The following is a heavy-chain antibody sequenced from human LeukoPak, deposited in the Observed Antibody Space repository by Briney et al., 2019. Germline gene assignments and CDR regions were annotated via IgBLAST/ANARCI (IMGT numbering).Heavy chain of an antibody. D-gene: IGHD3-3*01. V-gene: IGHV1-69*13. J-gene: IGHJ3*02. CDR1: GGTFSSYA. CDR2: IIPIFGTA. CDR3: ARGSRPHNDFWSGPPDAFDI. Sequence: SVKVSCKASGGTFSSYAISWVRQAPGQGLEWMGGIIPIFGTANYAQKFQGRVTITADESTSTAYMELSSLRSEDTAVYYCARGSRPHNDFWSGPPDAFDIWGQGTMVTVSS.